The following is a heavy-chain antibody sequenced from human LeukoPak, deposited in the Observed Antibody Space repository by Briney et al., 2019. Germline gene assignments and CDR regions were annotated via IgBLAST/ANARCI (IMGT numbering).Heavy chain of an antibody. Sequence: PSETLSLTCAVYGGSFSGYYWSWIRQPPGKGLEWIGEINHSGSTNYNPSLKSRVAISVDTSKNQFSLKLSSVTAADTAVYYCARGRSTVVGATYFDYWGQGTLVTVSS. D-gene: IGHD1-26*01. CDR3: ARGRSTVVGATYFDY. CDR1: GGSFSGYY. J-gene: IGHJ4*02. CDR2: INHSGST. V-gene: IGHV4-34*01.